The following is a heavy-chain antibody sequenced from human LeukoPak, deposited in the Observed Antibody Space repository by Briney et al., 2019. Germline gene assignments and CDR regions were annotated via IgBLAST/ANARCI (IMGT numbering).Heavy chain of an antibody. CDR2: IWYDGSNK. D-gene: IGHD3-10*01. CDR3: ARDTGRRFGELLSLPNWFDP. Sequence: GGSLRLSCAASGFTFSSYGMHWVRQAPGKGLEWVAVIWYDGSNKYYAGSVKGRFTISRDNSKNTLYLQMNSLRAEDTAVYYCARDTGRRFGELLSLPNWFDPWGQGTLVTVSS. CDR1: GFTFSSYG. J-gene: IGHJ5*02. V-gene: IGHV3-33*01.